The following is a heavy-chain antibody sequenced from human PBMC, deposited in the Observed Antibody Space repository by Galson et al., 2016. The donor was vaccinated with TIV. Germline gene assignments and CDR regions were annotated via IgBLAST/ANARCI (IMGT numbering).Heavy chain of an antibody. J-gene: IGHJ4*02. CDR2: IFSHDEK. CDR3: ARITDLGYYDSSGYFHDVTKNYYFDY. V-gene: IGHV2-26*01. CDR1: GFSLRTARMG. Sequence: PALVQPTQTRTLTCTVSGFSLRTARMGVSWIRQPPGKALEWLAHIFSHDEKSYITSLKSMLTISKDTTKRQVVLTMTNMDPVHTATYYCARITDLGYYDSSGYFHDVTKNYYFDYWGQGTLVTVSS. D-gene: IGHD3-22*01.